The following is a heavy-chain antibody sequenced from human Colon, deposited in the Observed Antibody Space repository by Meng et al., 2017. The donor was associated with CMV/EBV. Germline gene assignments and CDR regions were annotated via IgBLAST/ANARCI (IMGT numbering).Heavy chain of an antibody. V-gene: IGHV1-2*02. Sequence: QVQLVQSGVEVKKPGTSVNLSCKASGYTFTGYWMHWVRQAPGQGLEWMGRIKPSTGDTNYAQIFQGRVTVTRDTSISTVYMEVNSLTSDDTAVYYCTREGFDYWGQGALVTVSS. CDR3: TREGFDY. CDR2: IKPSTGDT. J-gene: IGHJ4*02. CDR1: GYTFTGYW.